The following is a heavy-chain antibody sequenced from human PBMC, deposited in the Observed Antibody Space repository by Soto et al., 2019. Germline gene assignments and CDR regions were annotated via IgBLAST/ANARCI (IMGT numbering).Heavy chain of an antibody. Sequence: QLQLQESGQGLVKPSETLSLTCAVSGASISRGGFHWGWIRQPPGQGLEWIGSLYSGSTYYNPSHKSRVTISAYTSKNQFSLTLSSVTAADTAVYYCARRGSGHTFDYWGQGTLVTVSS. CDR2: LYSGST. D-gene: IGHD3-10*01. CDR1: GASISRGGFH. V-gene: IGHV4-39*01. J-gene: IGHJ4*02. CDR3: ARRGSGHTFDY.